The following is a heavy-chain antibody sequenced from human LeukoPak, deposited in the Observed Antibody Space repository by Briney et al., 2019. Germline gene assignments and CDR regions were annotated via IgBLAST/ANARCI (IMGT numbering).Heavy chain of an antibody. CDR1: GYTFTGYY. J-gene: IGHJ6*02. CDR2: INPNSGGT. Sequence: GASVKVSCKASGYTFTGYYMHWVRQAPGQGLEWMGWINPNSGGTNYAQKFQGRVTMTRDTSISTAYMELSRLRSDDTAVCYCARDLGPYYYYGMDVWGQGTTVTVSS. CDR3: ARDLGPYYYYGMDV. V-gene: IGHV1-2*02.